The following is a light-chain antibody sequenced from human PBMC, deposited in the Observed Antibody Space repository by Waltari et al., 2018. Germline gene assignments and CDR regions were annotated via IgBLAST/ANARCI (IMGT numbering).Light chain of an antibody. CDR3: QQYYSSPLT. Sequence: DIVMTQSPDSLAVSLGERATINGKSSQSILYSADNGNYLAWYQKKPGQPPRLLIYWESTRASGVPDRFSGAGSGTDFNFTISSLQAEDVAVYYCQQYYSSPLTFGPGTKVDIK. J-gene: IGKJ3*01. V-gene: IGKV4-1*01. CDR2: WES. CDR1: QSILYSADNGNY.